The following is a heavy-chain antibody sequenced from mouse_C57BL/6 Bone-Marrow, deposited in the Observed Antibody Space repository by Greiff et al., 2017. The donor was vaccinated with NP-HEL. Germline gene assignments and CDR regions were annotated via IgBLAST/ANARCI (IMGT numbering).Heavy chain of an antibody. Sequence: EVKLVESGPELVKPGASVKISCKASGYSFTGYYMNWVKQSPEKSLEWIGEINPSTGGTTYNQKFKAKATLTVDKSSSTAYMQLKSLTSEDSAVYYCARDWDYDEVYYAMDYWGQGTSVTVSS. CDR3: ARDWDYDEVYYAMDY. D-gene: IGHD2-4*01. CDR1: GYSFTGYY. V-gene: IGHV1-42*01. J-gene: IGHJ4*01. CDR2: INPSTGGT.